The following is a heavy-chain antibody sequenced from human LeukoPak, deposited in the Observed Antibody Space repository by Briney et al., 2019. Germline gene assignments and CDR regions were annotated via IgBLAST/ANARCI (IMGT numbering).Heavy chain of an antibody. CDR1: GYTFTSYD. CDR3: ARDSGITGTNWFDP. Sequence: ASVKVSCKASGYTFTSYDINWVRQATGQGLEWMGWISAYNGNTNYAQKLQGRVTMTTDTSTSTAYMELRSLRSDDTAVYYCARDSGITGTNWFDPWGQGTLVTVSS. D-gene: IGHD1-7*01. V-gene: IGHV1-18*01. J-gene: IGHJ5*02. CDR2: ISAYNGNT.